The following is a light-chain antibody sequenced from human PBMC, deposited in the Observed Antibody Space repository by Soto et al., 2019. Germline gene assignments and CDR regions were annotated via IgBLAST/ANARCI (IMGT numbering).Light chain of an antibody. CDR3: GSWDSSLSAYV. CDR2: DDD. V-gene: IGLV1-51*01. J-gene: IGLJ1*01. CDR1: SSNIGGNS. Sequence: QSVLTQPPSVSAAPGQKVTISCSGSSSNIGGNSVSWYQQLPGTAPKLLIYDDDKRPSGIPDRFPGSKSGTSATLGITGFQTGDEADYYCGSWDSSLSAYVFATGTKVTV.